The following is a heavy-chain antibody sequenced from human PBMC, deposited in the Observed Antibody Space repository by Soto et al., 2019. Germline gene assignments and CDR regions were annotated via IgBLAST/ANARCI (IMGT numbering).Heavy chain of an antibody. CDR3: AREDGTLTYYDFWSGYSRRSYFDY. J-gene: IGHJ4*02. D-gene: IGHD3-3*01. V-gene: IGHV4-39*02. CDR2: IYYSGST. Sequence: PSETLSLTCTVSGGSISSSSYYWGWIRQPPGKGLEWIGSIYYSGSTYYNPSLKSRVTISVDTSKNQFSLKLSSVTAADTAVYCCAREDGTLTYYDFWSGYSRRSYFDYWGQGTLVTVSS. CDR1: GGSISSSSYY.